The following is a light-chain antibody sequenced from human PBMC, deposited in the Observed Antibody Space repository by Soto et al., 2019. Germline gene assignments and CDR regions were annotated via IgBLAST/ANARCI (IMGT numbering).Light chain of an antibody. Sequence: QLVLTQPPSVSGAPGQRVTISCTGSSSNIGAGYDVHWYQQLPGTAPKLLIYGNTNRPSGVSDRFSGSKSGTSASLVITGLKAEDEADYYCQSYDSSLRGVFGGGTKLTVL. J-gene: IGLJ2*01. CDR3: QSYDSSLRGV. CDR1: SSNIGAGYD. V-gene: IGLV1-40*01. CDR2: GNT.